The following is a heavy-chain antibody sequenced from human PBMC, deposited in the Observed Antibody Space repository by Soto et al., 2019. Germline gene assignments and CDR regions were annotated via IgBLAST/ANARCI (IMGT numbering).Heavy chain of an antibody. Sequence: SLRLSCAASGFNFSSYAMGVVRQAPGKGLEWVSAISGSGGSTYYADSVKGRFTISRDNSKNTLYLQMNSLRAEDTAVYYCAKDRLCSSTSCYPNWFDPWGQGTLVTVSS. CDR3: AKDRLCSSTSCYPNWFDP. J-gene: IGHJ5*02. CDR2: ISGSGGST. V-gene: IGHV3-23*01. CDR1: GFNFSSYA. D-gene: IGHD2-2*01.